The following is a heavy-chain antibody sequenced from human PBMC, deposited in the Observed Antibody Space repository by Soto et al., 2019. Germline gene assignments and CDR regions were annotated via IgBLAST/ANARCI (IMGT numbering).Heavy chain of an antibody. CDR1: GGSFSGYY. CDR2: INHSGST. V-gene: IGHV4-34*01. J-gene: IGHJ6*02. CDR3: AREVRITMVRGVITQPDYYYGMDV. Sequence: SETLSLTCAVYGGSFSGYYWSWIRQPPGKGLEWIGEINHSGSTNYNPSLKSRVTISVDTSKNQFSLKLSSVTAADTAVYYCAREVRITMVRGVITQPDYYYGMDVWGQGTTVTVSS. D-gene: IGHD3-10*01.